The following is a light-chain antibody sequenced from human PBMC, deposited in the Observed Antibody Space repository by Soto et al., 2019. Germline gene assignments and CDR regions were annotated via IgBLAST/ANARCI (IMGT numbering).Light chain of an antibody. CDR1: SSDVGGYNY. J-gene: IGLJ1*01. CDR2: EVS. V-gene: IGLV2-14*01. Sequence: QSVLTQPASVSGSPGQSITISCTGNSSDVGGYNYVSWYQQHPGKAPKLMIYEVSNRPSGVSNRFSGSKSGNTASLTSSGLKAEDEADYYCSSYTSSSNPYVFGTGTKVTVL. CDR3: SSYTSSSNPYV.